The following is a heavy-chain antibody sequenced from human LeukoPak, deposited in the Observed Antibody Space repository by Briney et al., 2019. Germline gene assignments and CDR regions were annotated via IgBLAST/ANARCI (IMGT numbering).Heavy chain of an antibody. V-gene: IGHV3-30*18. Sequence: GGSLRLSCVASGFTLSSYGMHWVRAAPGKGLEWGAVISYDGSNKYYADSVNGRFTISRDNSKSTLYLQMNSLRAEDKAVYYCAKDRIPGLRYFDWLSALDYWGQGTLVTVSA. D-gene: IGHD3-9*01. CDR2: ISYDGSNK. CDR1: GFTLSSYG. J-gene: IGHJ4*02. CDR3: AKDRIPGLRYFDWLSALDY.